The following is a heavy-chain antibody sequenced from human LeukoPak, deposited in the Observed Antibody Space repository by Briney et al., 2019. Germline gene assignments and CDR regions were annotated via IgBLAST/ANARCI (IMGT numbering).Heavy chain of an antibody. D-gene: IGHD3-22*01. CDR1: GGSISSYY. CDR3: VISSGYYTYDY. CDR2: IYTSGST. Sequence: PSETLSLTCTVSGGSISSYYWSWIRQPRGKGLEWIGRIYTSGSTNYNPSLKSRVTMSVDTSKNQFSLKLSSVTAADTAVYYCVISSGYYTYDYWGQGTLVTVSS. V-gene: IGHV4-4*07. J-gene: IGHJ4*02.